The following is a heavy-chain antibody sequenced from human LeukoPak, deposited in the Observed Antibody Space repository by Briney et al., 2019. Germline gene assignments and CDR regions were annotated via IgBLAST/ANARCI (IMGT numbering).Heavy chain of an antibody. J-gene: IGHJ4*02. Sequence: PSETLSLTCAVPGYSISSGYYWGWIRQPPGKGLEWIGSIYHSGSTYYNPSLKSRVTISVDTSKNQFSLKLSSVTAADTAVYYCARLLMVYERYFDYWGQGTLVTVFS. CDR3: ARLLMVYERYFDY. CDR2: IYHSGST. V-gene: IGHV4-38-2*01. D-gene: IGHD2-8*01. CDR1: GYSISSGYY.